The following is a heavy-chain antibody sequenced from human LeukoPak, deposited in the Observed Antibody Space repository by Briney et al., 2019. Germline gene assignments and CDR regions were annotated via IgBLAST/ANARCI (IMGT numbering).Heavy chain of an antibody. CDR2: IYYSGST. CDR3: ARHSRSGVAAANFDY. J-gene: IGHJ4*02. Sequence: PSETLSLTCTVSGGSISSTSHYWGWIRQPPGKGLEWIGSIYYSGSTYYNPSLKSRVTISVDTSKNQFSLKLSSVTAADTAVYYCARHSRSGVAAANFDYWGQGTLVTVSS. V-gene: IGHV4-39*01. D-gene: IGHD2-15*01. CDR1: GGSISSTSHY.